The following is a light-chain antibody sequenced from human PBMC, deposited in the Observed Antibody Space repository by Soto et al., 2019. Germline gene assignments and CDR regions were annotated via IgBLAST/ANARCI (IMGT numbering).Light chain of an antibody. Sequence: QSVLTQPPSVSGAPGQRVTISCSGTSSSIGAGYEVHWYHQLPGTAPKLVVSGNGNRPSGVPDRLSASKSGTSASLAITGLQAEDEGHYYCCSYAGTYTLWVFGGGTKLTVL. CDR3: CSYAGTYTLWV. V-gene: IGLV1-40*01. CDR1: SSSIGAGYE. CDR2: GNG. J-gene: IGLJ3*02.